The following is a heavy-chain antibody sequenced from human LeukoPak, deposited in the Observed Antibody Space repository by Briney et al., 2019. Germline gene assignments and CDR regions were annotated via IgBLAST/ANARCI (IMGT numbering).Heavy chain of an antibody. CDR2: ISAYNGNT. D-gene: IGHD5-24*01. V-gene: IGHV1-18*01. J-gene: IGHJ4*02. CDR3: ARFLDRYGYNFFDY. Sequence: ASVTVSCTASGYTFTSYSINWVRQAPGQGLEWMGWISAYNGNTKYAQKVQGRVTMTTDTSTSTAYMELRSLRSDDTAVYYCARFLDRYGYNFFDYWGQGTLVTVSS. CDR1: GYTFTSYS.